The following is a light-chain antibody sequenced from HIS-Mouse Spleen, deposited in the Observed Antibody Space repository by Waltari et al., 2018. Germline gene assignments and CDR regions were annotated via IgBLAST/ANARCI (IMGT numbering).Light chain of an antibody. J-gene: IGLJ1*01. Sequence: QSALTQPRSVSGSPGQSVPISCTGTSSDVGGYNYVSWYQQHPGKAPQLMIYDVSKRPSGVPDRFSGSKSGNTASLTISGLQAEDEADYYCCSYAGSYTYVFGTGTKVTVL. CDR3: CSYAGSYTYV. CDR1: SSDVGGYNY. CDR2: DVS. V-gene: IGLV2-11*01.